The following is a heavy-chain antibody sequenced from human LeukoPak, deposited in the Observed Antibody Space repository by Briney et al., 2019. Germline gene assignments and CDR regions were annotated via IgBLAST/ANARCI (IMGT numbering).Heavy chain of an antibody. CDR2: IYYSGST. CDR3: ARRDDSSGFDY. CDR1: GGSISSYY. J-gene: IGHJ4*02. V-gene: IGHV4-59*08. D-gene: IGHD6-19*01. Sequence: PSETLSLTCTVSGGSISSYYWSWLRQPPGKGLEWLGYIYYSGSTNYNPSLKSRVTISVDTSKNQFSLKLSSVTAADTAVYYCARRDDSSGFDYWGQGTLVTVSS.